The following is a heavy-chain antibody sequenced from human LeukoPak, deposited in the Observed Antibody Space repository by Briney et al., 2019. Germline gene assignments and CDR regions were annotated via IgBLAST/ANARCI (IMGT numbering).Heavy chain of an antibody. CDR2: INHSGST. V-gene: IGHV4-34*01. Sequence: SETLSLTCAVYGGSFSGYYWSWIRQPPGKGLEWIGEINHSGSTNYNPSLKSRVTISVDTSKNQFSLKLSSVTAADTAVYYCARVRGAHLAARPQRGWFDPWGQGTLVIVSS. J-gene: IGHJ5*02. D-gene: IGHD6-6*01. CDR1: GGSFSGYY. CDR3: ARVRGAHLAARPQRGWFDP.